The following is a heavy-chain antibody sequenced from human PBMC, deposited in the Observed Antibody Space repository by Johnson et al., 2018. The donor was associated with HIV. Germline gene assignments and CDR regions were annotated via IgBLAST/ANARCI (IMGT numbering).Heavy chain of an antibody. V-gene: IGHV3-9*01. D-gene: IGHD2-2*01. Sequence: VQLVESGGGLVQPGRSLRLSCAASGFTFDDYAMHWVRQAPGKGLEWVSGISWNSGSIGYADSVKGRFTISRDNAKNSLYLQMNSLRAEDTAVYYCTRHPPAVVPAATTDAFDIWGQGTMVTVSS. J-gene: IGHJ3*02. CDR2: ISWNSGSI. CDR1: GFTFDDYA. CDR3: TRHPPAVVPAATTDAFDI.